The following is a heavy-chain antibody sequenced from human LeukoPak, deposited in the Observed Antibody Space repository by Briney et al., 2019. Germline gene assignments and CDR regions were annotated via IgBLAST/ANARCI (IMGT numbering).Heavy chain of an antibody. CDR3: ARVFSSSWYSHHWFDP. J-gene: IGHJ5*02. Sequence: ASVKVSCKASGYSFTSHYMHWVRQAPGQGLEWMGWINPNSGGTNYAQKFQGRVTMTRDTSISTAYMELSRLRSDDTAVYYCARVFSSSWYSHHWFDPWGQGTLVTVSS. D-gene: IGHD6-13*01. CDR2: INPNSGGT. V-gene: IGHV1-2*02. CDR1: GYSFTSHY.